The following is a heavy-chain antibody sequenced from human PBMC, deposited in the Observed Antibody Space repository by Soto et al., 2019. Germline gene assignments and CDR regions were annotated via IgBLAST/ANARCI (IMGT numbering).Heavy chain of an antibody. J-gene: IGHJ4*02. D-gene: IGHD6-13*01. CDR3: ARDDVVAAVTYDY. CDR2: IYYSGRT. V-gene: IGHV4-59*01. Sequence: SDTLSLTCAVYSWSLSGYYWSWIRQPPGKGLEWIGYIYYSGRTNYNPSLKSRVTISLDTSKNQFSLELTSVTAADTAMYYWARDDVVAAVTYDYWGQGTLVTVSS. CDR1: SWSLSGYY.